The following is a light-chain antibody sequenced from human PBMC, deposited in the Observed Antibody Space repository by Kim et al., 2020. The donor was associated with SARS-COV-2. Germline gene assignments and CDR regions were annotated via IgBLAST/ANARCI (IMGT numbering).Light chain of an antibody. CDR1: ALPKQY. Sequence: SYELTQPPSVSVSPGQTARITCSGDALPKQYAYWYQQKPGQAPVLVIYKDSERPSGIPERFSGSSSGTTVTLTISGVQAEDEADYYCQSADSSGTYQWV. CDR2: KDS. CDR3: QSADSSGTYQWV. V-gene: IGLV3-25*03. J-gene: IGLJ3*02.